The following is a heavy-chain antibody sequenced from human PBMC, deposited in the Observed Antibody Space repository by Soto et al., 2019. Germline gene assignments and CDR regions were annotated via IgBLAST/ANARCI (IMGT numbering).Heavy chain of an antibody. J-gene: IGHJ4*02. V-gene: IGHV4-31*03. CDR2: IYFSGST. D-gene: IGHD2-15*01. Sequence: QVQLQESGPGLVKPSQTLSLTCTVSGGSISSGGYYWSGIRQHPGKGLEWIGYIYFSGSTYYNPSLQRRVIISVDAPRNQYSLKLSSVTAADTAVYYCARLRGLFCSGGSCYPKTVDFWGQGTLVTVSS. CDR1: GGSISSGGYY. CDR3: ARLRGLFCSGGSCYPKTVDF.